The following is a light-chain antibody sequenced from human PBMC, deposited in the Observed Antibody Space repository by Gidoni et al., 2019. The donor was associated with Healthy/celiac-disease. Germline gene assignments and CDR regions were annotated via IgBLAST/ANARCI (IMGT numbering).Light chain of an antibody. J-gene: IGKJ3*01. V-gene: IGKV3-20*01. CDR2: GAS. CDR1: QSVSSSY. Sequence: EIVLTQSPGTLPLSPGERATLSGRASQSVSSSYLAWYQQKPGQAPRLLIYGASSRATVIPDRFSGSGSGTDFTLTISRLEPEDFAVYYCQQYGSSRFTFGPGTKVEIK. CDR3: QQYGSSRFT.